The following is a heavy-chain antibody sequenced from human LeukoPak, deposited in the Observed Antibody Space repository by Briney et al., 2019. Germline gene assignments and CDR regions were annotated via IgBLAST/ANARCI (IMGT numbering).Heavy chain of an antibody. CDR2: INPNSGGT. CDR3: ARISGGGIVVVPAATDY. V-gene: IGHV1-2*02. J-gene: IGHJ4*02. D-gene: IGHD2-2*01. CDR1: GYTFTGYY. Sequence: GASVKVSCKASGYTFTGYYMHWVRQAPGQGLEWMGWINPNSGGTNYAQKFQGRVTMTRDTSISTAYMELSRLRSDDTAVYYCARISGGGIVVVPAATDYWGQGTLVTVSS.